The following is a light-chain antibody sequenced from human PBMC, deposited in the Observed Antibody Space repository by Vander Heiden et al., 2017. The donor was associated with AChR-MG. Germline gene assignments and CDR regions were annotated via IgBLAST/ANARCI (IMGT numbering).Light chain of an antibody. CDR1: QSIVNW. CDR2: KAS. CDR3: QQYKSYPYS. V-gene: IGKV1-5*03. Sequence: DIQMTLSPSTLSASVGDRVTLTCRASQSIVNWLAWYQQKPGKAPKLLIYKASSLETGVRSRFSGSGSGTEFTLTISSLQPDDSATYYCQQYKSYPYSFGQRTKLEIK. J-gene: IGKJ2*03.